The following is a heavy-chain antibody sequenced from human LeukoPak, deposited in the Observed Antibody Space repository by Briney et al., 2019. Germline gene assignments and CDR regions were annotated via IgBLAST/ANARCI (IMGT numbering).Heavy chain of an antibody. CDR1: GFTFSSYA. D-gene: IGHD5-12*01. Sequence: GGSLRLSCAASGFTFSSYAMHWVRQAPGKGLEWVAVVSYDGSNKYYADSVKGRFTISRDNSKNTLYLQMNSLRAEDTAVYYCARDVYSGYLAGYYYGMDVWGQGTTVTVSS. V-gene: IGHV3-30-3*01. CDR2: VSYDGSNK. CDR3: ARDVYSGYLAGYYYGMDV. J-gene: IGHJ6*02.